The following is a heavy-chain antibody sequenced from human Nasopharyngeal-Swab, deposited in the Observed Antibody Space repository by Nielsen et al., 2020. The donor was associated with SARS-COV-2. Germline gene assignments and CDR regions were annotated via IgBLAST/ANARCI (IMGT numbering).Heavy chain of an antibody. CDR3: ARSSRPYFDP. V-gene: IGHV4-39*01. CDR2: IEYSGNS. CDR1: GDSISNSDYY. D-gene: IGHD2-2*01. J-gene: IGHJ5*02. Sequence: SETLSFTCTASGDSISNSDYYWAWIRQPPGKGLEWIGSIEYSGNSYSSPSLQSRVIISVDPSKNQFSLRLTSVTAADTAVYFCARSSRPYFDPWGPGTLVSVSS.